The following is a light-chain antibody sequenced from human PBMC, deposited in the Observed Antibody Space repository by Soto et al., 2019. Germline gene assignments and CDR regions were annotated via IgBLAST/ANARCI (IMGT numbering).Light chain of an antibody. V-gene: IGKV3-15*01. CDR1: QSVITN. Sequence: ELVMTQSPATLSASPGERATLSCRASQSVITNVAWYQQKPGQAPRLLIYGASTRATGIPARFSGGGSGTEFTLTISSLQSEDFAVYYCQHYNHWPMYTFGQGTKVDNK. J-gene: IGKJ2*01. CDR3: QHYNHWPMYT. CDR2: GAS.